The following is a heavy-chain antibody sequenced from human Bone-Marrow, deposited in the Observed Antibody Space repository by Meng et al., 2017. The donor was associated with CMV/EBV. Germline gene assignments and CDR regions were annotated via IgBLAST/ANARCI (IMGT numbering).Heavy chain of an antibody. Sequence: ASVKVSCKASGYTFTGYYMHWVRQAPGQGLEWMGWINPNSSGTNYAQKFQGRVTMTRDTSISTAYMELSRLRSDDTAVYYCARDGCTNGVCQGRYGMDVWGQGTTVTVSS. V-gene: IGHV1-2*02. CDR3: ARDGCTNGVCQGRYGMDV. J-gene: IGHJ6*02. CDR2: INPNSSGT. CDR1: GYTFTGYY. D-gene: IGHD2-8*01.